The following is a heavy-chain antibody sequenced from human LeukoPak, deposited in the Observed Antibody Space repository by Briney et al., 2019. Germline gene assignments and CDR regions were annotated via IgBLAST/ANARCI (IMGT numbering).Heavy chain of an antibody. CDR3: AKGGYSSGWYGDH. CDR2: ISWNSGTV. Sequence: GGSLRLSCTASGFTFDDYGMHWVRQAPGKGLEWVSGISWNSGTVVYADSVRGRFTISRDNAKNSVYLQMNSLKAEDTALYYCAKGGYSSGWYGDHWGQGTLVTVSS. J-gene: IGHJ4*02. V-gene: IGHV3-9*01. CDR1: GFTFDDYG. D-gene: IGHD6-19*01.